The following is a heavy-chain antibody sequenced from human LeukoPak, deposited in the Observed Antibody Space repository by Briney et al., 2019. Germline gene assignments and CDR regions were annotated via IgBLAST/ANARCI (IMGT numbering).Heavy chain of an antibody. CDR1: GGSISSYY. CDR3: ARHARRDAYNPNDY. Sequence: SETLPLSCTVSGGSISSYYWSWIRQPPGKKLQWIGYIHSTGTTKFNPSLESRVTMSVDTSKNQFSLKLSSVTAADTAVYYCARHARRDAYNPNDYWGQGTLVTVSS. J-gene: IGHJ4*02. CDR2: IHSTGTT. V-gene: IGHV4-4*09. D-gene: IGHD5-24*01.